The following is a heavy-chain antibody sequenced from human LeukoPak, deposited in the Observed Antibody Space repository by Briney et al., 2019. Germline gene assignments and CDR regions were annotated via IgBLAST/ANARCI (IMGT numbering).Heavy chain of an antibody. Sequence: GGSLRLSCAASGFTFSSYSMNWVRQAPGKGLEWVSSTSSSSSYIYYADSVKGRFTISRDNAKNSLYLQMNSLRAEDTAVYYCARDFQPYCSSTSCYTGVNSWGQGTLVTVSS. J-gene: IGHJ4*02. D-gene: IGHD2-2*02. V-gene: IGHV3-21*01. CDR1: GFTFSSYS. CDR3: ARDFQPYCSSTSCYTGVNS. CDR2: TSSSSSYI.